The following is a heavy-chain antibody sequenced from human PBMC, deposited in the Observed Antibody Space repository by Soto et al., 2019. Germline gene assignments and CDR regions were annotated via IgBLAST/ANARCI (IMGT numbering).Heavy chain of an antibody. CDR3: VRDSARTVVVPAVGGDNWSDP. D-gene: IGHD2-2*01. V-gene: IGHV3-11*05. Sequence: QVQLVESGGDLVTPGGSLRLSCAASGFTFSDYYMAWIRQAPGRGLEWISFISGNGRSTRYADSVKGRFTISRDNAKNSLSLQMNSLRADDTDIYYCVRDSARTVVVPAVGGDNWSDPWGQGTLVTVSS. J-gene: IGHJ5*02. CDR1: GFTFSDYY. CDR2: ISGNGRST.